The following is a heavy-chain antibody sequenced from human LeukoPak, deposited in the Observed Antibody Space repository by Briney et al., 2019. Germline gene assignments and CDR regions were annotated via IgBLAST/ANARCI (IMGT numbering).Heavy chain of an antibody. V-gene: IGHV1-2*02. CDR1: GYTFTGYY. CDR2: INPNSGGT. D-gene: IGHD2-15*01. Sequence: GASVKVSCKASGYTFTGYYMHWVRQAPGQGLEWMGWINPNSGGTNYAQKFQGRVTMTRDTSISTAYMELSRLRSDDTAVYYCARDQADSCHPIGYYYGMDVWGQGTTVTVSS. CDR3: ARDQADSCHPIGYYYGMDV. J-gene: IGHJ6*02.